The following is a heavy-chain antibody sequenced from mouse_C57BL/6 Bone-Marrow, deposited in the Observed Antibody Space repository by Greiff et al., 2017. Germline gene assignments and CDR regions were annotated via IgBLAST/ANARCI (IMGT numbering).Heavy chain of an antibody. CDR2: IRNNANGYTT. CDR1: GFTFTDYY. Sequence: EVNVVESGGGLVQPGGSLSLSCAASGFTFTDYYMSWVRQPPGKALEWLGFIRNNANGYTTEYSVSVKGRFTISRDNSQSILYLQMNALSAEDGAAYYSARCDDEAGFAYWGQVTLVTVSA. CDR3: ARCDDEAGFAY. J-gene: IGHJ3*01. V-gene: IGHV7-3*01. D-gene: IGHD2-12*01.